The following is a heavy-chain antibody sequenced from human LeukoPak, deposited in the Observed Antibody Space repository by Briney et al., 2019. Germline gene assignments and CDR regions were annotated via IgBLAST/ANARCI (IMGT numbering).Heavy chain of an antibody. CDR2: ISPSADIK. V-gene: IGHV3-23*01. CDR1: GFTFSNHG. Sequence: GGSLRLSCAASGFTFSNHGMNWVRQAPGKGLEWVSGISPSADIKYYADSVKGRFTISRDNSKNMLYLQMNSLRAEDTAVYYCARHVVAVGFDYWGQGTLVTVSS. J-gene: IGHJ4*02. CDR3: ARHVVAVGFDY. D-gene: IGHD3-22*01.